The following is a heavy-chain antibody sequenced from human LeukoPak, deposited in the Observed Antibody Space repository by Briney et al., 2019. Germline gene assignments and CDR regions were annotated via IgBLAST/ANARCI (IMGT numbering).Heavy chain of an antibody. J-gene: IGHJ4*02. CDR2: INHSGST. V-gene: IGHV4-34*01. Sequence: SETLSLTCAVYGGSFSGYYWSWIRQPPGKGLEWIGEINHSGSTNYNPSLKSRVTISVDTSKNQFSLKLSSVTAADTAVYYCARASITIFGVVISYYFDYWGQGTLVTVSS. CDR1: GGSFSGYY. CDR3: ARASITIFGVVISYYFDY. D-gene: IGHD3-3*01.